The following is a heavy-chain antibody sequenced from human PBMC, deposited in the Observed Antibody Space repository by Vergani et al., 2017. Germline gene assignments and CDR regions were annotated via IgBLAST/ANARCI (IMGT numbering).Heavy chain of an antibody. D-gene: IGHD2-2*02. CDR1: GYTFTGYY. J-gene: IGHJ5*02. CDR2: INPNSGGT. Sequence: QVQLVQSGAEVKKPGASVKVSCKASGYTFTGYYMHWVRQAPGQGLEWMGWINPNSGGTNYAQKFQGRVTMTRDMSISTAYMELSRLRSDDTAVYYCARSWLCSSTSCYRGGYNWFDPWGQGTLVTVSS. V-gene: IGHV1-2*02. CDR3: ARSWLCSSTSCYRGGYNWFDP.